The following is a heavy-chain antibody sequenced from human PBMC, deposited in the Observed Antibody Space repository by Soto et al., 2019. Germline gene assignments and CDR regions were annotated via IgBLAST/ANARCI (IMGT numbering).Heavy chain of an antibody. V-gene: IGHV3-9*01. D-gene: IGHD6-6*01. CDR1: GFTFDDYA. Sequence: GGSLRLSCAASGFTFDDYAMHWVRQAPGKALEWVSGISWNSGSIGYADSVKGRFTISRDNAKNSLYLQMNSLRAEDTALYYCAKGGPSIATFVPRYGMDVWGQGTTVTVSS. J-gene: IGHJ6*02. CDR3: AKGGPSIATFVPRYGMDV. CDR2: ISWNSGSI.